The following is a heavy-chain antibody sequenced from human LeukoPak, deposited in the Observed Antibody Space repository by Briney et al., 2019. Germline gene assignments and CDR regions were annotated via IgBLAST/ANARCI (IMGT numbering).Heavy chain of an antibody. J-gene: IGHJ6*01. CDR1: GFTFDDYA. V-gene: IGHV3-9*01. Sequence: PGGSLRLSCAASGFTFDDYAMHWVRQAPGKGLEWVSRISWNSGSTGYADSVKGRFTISRDNAKNSMYLQMNSLRAEDTALYYCAKDRSLGDYHYYYGMDGWGQGTTVTVSS. CDR3: AKDRSLGDYHYYYGMDG. D-gene: IGHD3-16*01. CDR2: ISWNSGST.